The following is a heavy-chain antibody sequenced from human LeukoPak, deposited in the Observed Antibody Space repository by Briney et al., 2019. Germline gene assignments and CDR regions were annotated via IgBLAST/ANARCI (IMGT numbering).Heavy chain of an antibody. J-gene: IGHJ4*02. D-gene: IGHD6-19*01. V-gene: IGHV3-23*01. CDR2: ISGSGGST. CDR1: GFTFSSYA. Sequence: PGGSLRLSCAASGFTFSSYAMSWVRQAPGKGLEWVSAISGSGGSTYYADSVKGRFTISRDNSKNTLYLQMNSLRAEDTAVYYCAKDPRQWLVPTQFDCWGQGTLVTVSS. CDR3: AKDPRQWLVPTQFDC.